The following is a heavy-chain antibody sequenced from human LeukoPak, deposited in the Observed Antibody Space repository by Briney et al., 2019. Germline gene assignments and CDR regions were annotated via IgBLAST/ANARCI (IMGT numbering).Heavy chain of an antibody. CDR2: IYTSGST. D-gene: IGHD5-18*01. CDR3: ARSTLAGNSYGYGLVDS. V-gene: IGHV4-61*02. J-gene: IGHJ4*02. Sequence: SETLSLTCTVSGGSISSGSYYWSWIRQPAGKGLEWIGRIYTSGSTMYNPSLKSRVTILADTSKNQFSLNLASMTAADTAIYFCARSTLAGNSYGYGLVDSWGQGTRVTVSS. CDR1: GGSISSGSYY.